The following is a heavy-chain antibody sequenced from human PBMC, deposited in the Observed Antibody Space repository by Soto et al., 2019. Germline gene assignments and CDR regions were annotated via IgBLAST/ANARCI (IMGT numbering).Heavy chain of an antibody. CDR1: GYTFTSYG. CDR3: ARRSTGYCSGGSCYLYDY. Sequence: ASVKVSCKASGYTFTSYGISWVRQAPGQGLEWMGWISAYNGNTNYAQKLQGRVTMTTDTSTSTAYMELRSLRSDDTAVYYCARRSTGYCSGGSCYLYDYRAQRTLVTVSS. J-gene: IGHJ4*02. CDR2: ISAYNGNT. V-gene: IGHV1-18*01. D-gene: IGHD2-15*01.